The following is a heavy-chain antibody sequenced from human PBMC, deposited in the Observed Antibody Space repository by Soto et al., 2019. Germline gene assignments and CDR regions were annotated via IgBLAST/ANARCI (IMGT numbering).Heavy chain of an antibody. CDR2: IYYSGST. Sequence: QVQLQESGPGLVKPSETLSLTCTVSGGSISSYYWSWIRQPPGKGLAWIGYIYYSGSTNYNPSLKSRVAISVDTSKTQFALMLSSVTAADTAVYSCARGYVDTAMVPWNWIGGHDAFDIWGQGTMVTVSS. CDR3: ARGYVDTAMVPWNWIGGHDAFDI. D-gene: IGHD5-18*01. CDR1: GGSISSYY. J-gene: IGHJ3*02. V-gene: IGHV4-59*01.